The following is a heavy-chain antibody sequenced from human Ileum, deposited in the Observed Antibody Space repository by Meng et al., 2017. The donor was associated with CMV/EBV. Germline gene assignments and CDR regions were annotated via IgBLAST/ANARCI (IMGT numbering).Heavy chain of an antibody. CDR3: TNYYE. V-gene: IGHV3-15*01. D-gene: IGHD1-26*01. CDR2: LRTKTHGGTA. CDR1: RFIFTNSW. Sequence: FLRLSCVVSRFIFTNSWMRWVRQAPGKGLEWVGRLRTKTHGGTADYAAPVKGRFTMSSDDAKTTVYLQMNSLKPEDTGVYYFTNYYEWGQGTLVTVSS. J-gene: IGHJ4*02.